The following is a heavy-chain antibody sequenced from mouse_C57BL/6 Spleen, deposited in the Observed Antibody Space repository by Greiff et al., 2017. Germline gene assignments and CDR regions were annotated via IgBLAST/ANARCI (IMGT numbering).Heavy chain of an antibody. CDR1: GYTFTDHT. J-gene: IGHJ3*01. V-gene: IGHV1-78*01. D-gene: IGHD1-1*01. Sequence: QVQLKESDAELVKPGASVKISCKVSGYTFTDHTIHWMKQRPEQGLEWIGYIYPRDGSTKYNEKFKGKATLTADKSSSTAYMQLNSLTSEDSAVYFCARAGPYYYGSSPWFAYWGQGTLVTVSA. CDR3: ARAGPYYYGSSPWFAY. CDR2: IYPRDGST.